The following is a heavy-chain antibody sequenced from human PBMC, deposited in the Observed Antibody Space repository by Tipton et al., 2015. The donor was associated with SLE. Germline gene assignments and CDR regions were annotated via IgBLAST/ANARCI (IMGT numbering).Heavy chain of an antibody. Sequence: SLRLSCAASGFTFSSYGMHWVRQAPGKGLEWVAFIRYDGSNKYYADSVKGRFTISRDNSKNTLYLQMNSLRAEDTAVYYCAKECSSTSCYTDWGQGTLVTVSS. J-gene: IGHJ4*02. CDR2: IRYDGSNK. D-gene: IGHD2-2*02. CDR3: AKECSSTSCYTD. CDR1: GFTFSSYG. V-gene: IGHV3-30*02.